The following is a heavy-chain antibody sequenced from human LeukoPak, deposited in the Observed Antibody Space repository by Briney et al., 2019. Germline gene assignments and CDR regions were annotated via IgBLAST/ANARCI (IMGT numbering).Heavy chain of an antibody. CDR1: GFTFSNAW. CDR2: IKSKTDGGTT. J-gene: IGHJ4*02. D-gene: IGHD2-2*01. Sequence: GGSLRLSCAASGFTFSNAWMSWVRQAPGKGLEWVGRIKSKTDGGTTDYAAPVKGRFTISRDDSKNTLYLQMNSLKTEDTAVYYCTTDRYCSSTSCMGDYFDYWGQGTLVTVSS. CDR3: TTDRYCSSTSCMGDYFDY. V-gene: IGHV3-15*01.